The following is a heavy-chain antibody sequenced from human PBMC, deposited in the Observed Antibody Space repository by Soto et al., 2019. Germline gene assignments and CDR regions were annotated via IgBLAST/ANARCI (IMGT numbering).Heavy chain of an antibody. CDR3: AKAPRPPDSSGWPYFDY. V-gene: IGHV3-43*01. CDR1: GFTFDDYT. D-gene: IGHD6-19*01. J-gene: IGHJ4*02. CDR2: ISWDGGST. Sequence: GGSLRLSCAASGFTFDDYTMHWVRQAPGKGLEWVSLISWDGGSTYYAGSVKGRFTISRDNSKNSLYLQMNSLRTEDTALYYCAKAPRPPDSSGWPYFDYWGQGTLVTVSS.